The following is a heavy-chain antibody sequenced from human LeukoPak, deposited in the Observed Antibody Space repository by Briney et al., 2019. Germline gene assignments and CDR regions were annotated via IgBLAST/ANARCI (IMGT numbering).Heavy chain of an antibody. J-gene: IGHJ4*02. CDR2: IYPGGSET. D-gene: IGHD5-24*01. CDR3: ARASRDGYNQNFDH. CDR1: GYTFTGNH. Sequence: ASVKVSCKASGYTFTGNHMHWVRQRPGKGLEWMGIIYPGGSETRYDPSFQGQVTISADRSTSTAYLQWSSLRASDTAMYYCARASRDGYNQNFDHWGQGTLVTVSS. V-gene: IGHV5-51*01.